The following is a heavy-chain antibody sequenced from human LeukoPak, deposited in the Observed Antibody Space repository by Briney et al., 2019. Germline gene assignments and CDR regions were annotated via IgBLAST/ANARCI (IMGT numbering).Heavy chain of an antibody. CDR2: IWSDATNR. CDR1: GFIFSHYG. D-gene: IGHD4-11*01. Sequence: PGGSLRLSCAASGFIFSHYGMHWVRQAPGKGLEWVAVIWSDATNRFYGASVKGRFTISRDNSQNTVFLQMNSLRAEDTAICYCARDAQRGFDYSNSLEYWGHGTLVTVSS. CDR3: ARDAQRGFDYSNSLEY. J-gene: IGHJ4*01. V-gene: IGHV3-33*01.